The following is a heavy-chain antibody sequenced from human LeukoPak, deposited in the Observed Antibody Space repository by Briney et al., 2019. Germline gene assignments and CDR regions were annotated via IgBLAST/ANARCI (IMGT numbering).Heavy chain of an antibody. CDR3: ARGGALGMDV. D-gene: IGHD1-26*01. Sequence: GGSLRLSCAASGFTFSDYYMTWIRQAPGKGLEWVSYISGVTSDIYYGDSVKGRFTISRDNAKNSVYLQMNSLRAEDTAVYYCARGGALGMDVWGQGTTVTVSS. CDR1: GFTFSDYY. CDR2: ISGVTSDI. V-gene: IGHV3-11*01. J-gene: IGHJ6*02.